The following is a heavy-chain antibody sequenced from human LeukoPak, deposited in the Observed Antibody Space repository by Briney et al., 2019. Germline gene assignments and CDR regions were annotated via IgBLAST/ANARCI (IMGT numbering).Heavy chain of an antibody. D-gene: IGHD5-12*01. CDR3: AKGVDYYYYMDV. Sequence: GGSLRLSCAASKFTFSSYWMHWVRQAPGKGLEWVAFIRYDGSKKYYADSVKGRFTISRDNSKNTLYLQMNSLRAEDTAVYYCAKGVDYYYYMDVWGKGTTVTVSS. CDR2: IRYDGSKK. V-gene: IGHV3-30*02. CDR1: KFTFSSYW. J-gene: IGHJ6*03.